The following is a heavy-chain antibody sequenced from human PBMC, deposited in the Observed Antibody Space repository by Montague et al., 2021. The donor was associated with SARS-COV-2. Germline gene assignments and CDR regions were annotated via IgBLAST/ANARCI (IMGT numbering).Heavy chain of an antibody. CDR3: ARGLLEPLDY. J-gene: IGHJ4*02. D-gene: IGHD1-14*01. Sequence: DSVKGRFTISRDNPRTSLCLQMNSLRVDDTAVYYCARGLLEPLDYWGQGTLVTVSS. V-gene: IGHV3-7*01.